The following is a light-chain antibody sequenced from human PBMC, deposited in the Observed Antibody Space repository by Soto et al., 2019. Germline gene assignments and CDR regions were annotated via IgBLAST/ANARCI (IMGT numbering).Light chain of an antibody. J-gene: IGKJ4*01. CDR3: QQLNTYPVT. CDR2: AAS. CDR1: QGVSRY. V-gene: IGKV1-9*01. Sequence: IQLTQSPSSLSASVGDSATITCRASQGVSRYLSWYQQKPGRAPILLISAASTLQSGVPARFSGSGSGTDFTLRITSLQPEDFATYYCQQLNTYPVTFGGGTKVEIK.